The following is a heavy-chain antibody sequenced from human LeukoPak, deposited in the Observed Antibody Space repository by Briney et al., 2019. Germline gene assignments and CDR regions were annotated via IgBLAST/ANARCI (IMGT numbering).Heavy chain of an antibody. D-gene: IGHD6-13*01. Sequence: LSLTCAVFGGSISSSNWWSWVRQPPGKGLERVAVISYDGSNKYYADSVKGRFTISRDNSKNTLYLQMNSLRGEDTAVYYCAKGSSRYSSSWNALGLRRTKDAFDIWGQGTMVTVSS. J-gene: IGHJ3*02. CDR1: GGSISSSNW. CDR2: ISYDGSNK. CDR3: AKGSSRYSSSWNALGLRRTKDAFDI. V-gene: IGHV3-30*18.